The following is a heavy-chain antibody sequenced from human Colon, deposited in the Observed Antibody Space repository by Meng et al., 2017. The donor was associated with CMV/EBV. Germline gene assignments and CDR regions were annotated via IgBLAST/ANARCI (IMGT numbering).Heavy chain of an antibody. CDR3: ARALGGTLGGV. CDR2: ISYDGSNK. CDR1: GFTFSRNA. J-gene: IGHJ6*02. Sequence: GESLKISCAASGFTFSRNAMHWVRQAPGKGLEWVAVISYDGSNKYYADAVKGRFTISRDNSANTLSLQMNSLRTDDTAVYHCARALGGTLGGVWGQGTTVTVSS. D-gene: IGHD2-15*01. V-gene: IGHV3-30-3*01.